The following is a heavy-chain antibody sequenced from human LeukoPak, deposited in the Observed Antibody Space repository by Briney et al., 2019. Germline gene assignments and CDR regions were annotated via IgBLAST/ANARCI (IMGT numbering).Heavy chain of an antibody. V-gene: IGHV1-18*01. Sequence: ASVKVSCKASGYTFTSYGISWVRQAPGQGLEWMGWISAYNGNTNYAQKLQGRVTMTTDTSTSTAYMELRSLRSDDTAVYYCARDARWIQLWPRCFDYWGQGTLVTVSS. CDR2: ISAYNGNT. CDR1: GYTFTSYG. CDR3: ARDARWIQLWPRCFDY. D-gene: IGHD5-18*01. J-gene: IGHJ4*02.